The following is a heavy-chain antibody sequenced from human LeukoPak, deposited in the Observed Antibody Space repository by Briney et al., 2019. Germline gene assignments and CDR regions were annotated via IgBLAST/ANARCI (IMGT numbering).Heavy chain of an antibody. D-gene: IGHD1-26*01. CDR1: GYTLTGLS. CDR2: FDPEDGET. V-gene: IGHV1-24*01. CDR3: ARMYSGSYASVSFDY. J-gene: IGHJ4*02. Sequence: ASVKVSCKVSGYTLTGLSMHWVRQAPGKGLEWMGSFDPEDGETIYAQKFQGRVTMTRDTSTSTVYMELSSLRSEDTAVYYCARMYSGSYASVSFDYWGQGTLVTVSS.